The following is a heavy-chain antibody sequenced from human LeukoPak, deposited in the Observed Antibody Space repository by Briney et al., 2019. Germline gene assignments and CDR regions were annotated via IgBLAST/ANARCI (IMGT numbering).Heavy chain of an antibody. D-gene: IGHD3-9*01. J-gene: IGHJ4*02. V-gene: IGHV3-74*01. Sequence: GGSLRLSCAVSGFTFSNFYMHWVRQAPGKGLVWVSRLNNDGSSTNYADSVKGRFTISRDNAKNTLYLQMNSLRAEDAAVYFCASSQSGYFVQWGQGTLVTVSS. CDR3: ASSQSGYFVQ. CDR2: LNNDGSST. CDR1: GFTFSNFY.